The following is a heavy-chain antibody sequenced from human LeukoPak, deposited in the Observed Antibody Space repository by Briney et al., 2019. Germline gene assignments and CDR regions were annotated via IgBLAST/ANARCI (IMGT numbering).Heavy chain of an antibody. CDR3: ARLLDYDSSGYPDTFDI. CDR2: IYYIGST. V-gene: IGHV4-59*01. CDR1: RGSISPNY. J-gene: IGHJ3*02. D-gene: IGHD3-22*01. Sequence: SETLSLTCTVSRGSISPNYWTWIRQPPGKGLECIGYIYYIGSTNYNPSLKSRVTISLDTSRNQFSLRLSSVTPEDTAVYYCARLLDYDSSGYPDTFDIWGQGTMVTVSS.